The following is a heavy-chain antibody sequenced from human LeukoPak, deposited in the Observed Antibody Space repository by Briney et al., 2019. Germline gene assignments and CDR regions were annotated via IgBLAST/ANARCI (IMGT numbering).Heavy chain of an antibody. D-gene: IGHD2-21*02. V-gene: IGHV3-21*01. J-gene: IGHJ6*02. CDR1: GFTFSSHS. CDR3: ARDRGDQFVAPMDV. Sequence: GGSLRLPCAASGFTFSSHSMNWVRQAPGKGLEWVSSISSSSSYIYYADSVKGRFTISRDNAKNSLYLQMNSLRAEDTAVYYCARDRGDQFVAPMDVWGQGTTVTVSS. CDR2: ISSSSSYI.